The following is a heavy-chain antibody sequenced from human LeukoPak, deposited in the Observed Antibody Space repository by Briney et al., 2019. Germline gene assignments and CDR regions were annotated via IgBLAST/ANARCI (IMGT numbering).Heavy chain of an antibody. D-gene: IGHD3-16*02. V-gene: IGHV1-8*01. J-gene: IGHJ4*02. CDR3: AREYVWGSYLLFDY. CDR1: GYTFTSYD. Sequence: ASVKVSCKASGYTFTSYDINWVRQATGQGLEWMGWMNPNSGNTGYAQKFQGRVTMTRNTSISTAYMELSSLRSEDTAVYYCAREYVWGSYLLFDYWGQGTLVTVSS. CDR2: MNPNSGNT.